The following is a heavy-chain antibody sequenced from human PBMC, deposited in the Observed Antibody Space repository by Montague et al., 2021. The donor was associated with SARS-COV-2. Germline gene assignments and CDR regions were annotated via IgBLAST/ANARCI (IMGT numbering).Heavy chain of an antibody. CDR1: GGSISSQTSC. CDR3: ASTVDYYAHFDS. Sequence: SETLSLTCTVSGGSISSQTSCWGWVRLPPGKGLEWIGSICYSGMAXYTPSLKSRLIIPLDTSKTHVSLKLRSVTAADTAVYYCASTVDYYAHFDSWGQGTLVSVSS. V-gene: IGHV4-39*07. CDR2: ICYSGMA. D-gene: IGHD3-22*01. J-gene: IGHJ4*02.